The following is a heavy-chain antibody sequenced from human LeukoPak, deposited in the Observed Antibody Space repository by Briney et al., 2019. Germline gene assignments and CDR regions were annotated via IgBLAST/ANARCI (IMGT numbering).Heavy chain of an antibody. CDR1: GFTFNTYG. V-gene: IGHV3-33*01. CDR2: IWYDGSDK. D-gene: IGHD2-15*01. J-gene: IGHJ6*02. Sequence: GGSLRLSCAASGFTFNTYGMNWVRQAPGKGLEWVAIIWYDGSDKYYAESVKGRFTISRDNSKTTLYLQVNSLRAEDTAVYYCARVGCTGGSCLAYNYYAMDVWGQGATVTVSS. CDR3: ARVGCTGGSCLAYNYYAMDV.